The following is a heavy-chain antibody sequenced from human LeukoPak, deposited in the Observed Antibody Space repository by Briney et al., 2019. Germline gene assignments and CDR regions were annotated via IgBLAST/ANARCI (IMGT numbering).Heavy chain of an antibody. V-gene: IGHV3-30-3*01. CDR2: LSNDGNNK. D-gene: IGHD1-26*01. CDR1: GFTFSSFV. Sequence: PGGSLRLSCTTSGFTFSSFVMHWVRQAPGKGLEWVAVLSNDGNNKYYGDSVKGRFTISRDNSENTLYLQMNSLRAEDTAVYYCARGYSGSLDWGQGTLVTVSS. J-gene: IGHJ4*02. CDR3: ARGYSGSLD.